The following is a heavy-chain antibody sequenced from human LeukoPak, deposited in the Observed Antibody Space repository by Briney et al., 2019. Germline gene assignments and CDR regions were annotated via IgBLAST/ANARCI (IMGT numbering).Heavy chain of an antibody. Sequence: GGSLRLSCAAYGFTFSDHYMDWVRQAPGKRLEWVGRIRNKANSHTTEYVASVKGRFTISRDDSKKSLYLQMNSLKTEDTAVYYCAIGPSGYYDLDYWGQGILVVVSS. CDR3: AIGPSGYYDLDY. CDR2: IRNKANSHTT. V-gene: IGHV3-72*01. CDR1: GFTFSDHY. D-gene: IGHD3-22*01. J-gene: IGHJ4*02.